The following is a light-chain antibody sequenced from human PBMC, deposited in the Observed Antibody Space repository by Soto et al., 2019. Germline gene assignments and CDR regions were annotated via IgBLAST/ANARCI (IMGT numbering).Light chain of an antibody. J-gene: IGLJ1*01. CDR3: CSYAASSTFV. Sequence: QSARTQPASVSGSPGQSITISCTGTSSDFGSYNLVSWYQQHPGKAPKVMIYEGSKRPSGVSNRFSGSKSGNTASLTISGLQAEDEADYSCCSYAASSTFVFGTGTKVNVL. CDR1: SSDFGSYNL. V-gene: IGLV2-23*01. CDR2: EGS.